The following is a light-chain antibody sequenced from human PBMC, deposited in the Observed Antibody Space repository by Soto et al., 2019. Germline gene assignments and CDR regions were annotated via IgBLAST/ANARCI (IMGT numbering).Light chain of an antibody. V-gene: IGLV2-8*01. J-gene: IGLJ2*01. CDR2: EVR. CDR1: SSDVGGYNY. CDR3: SSYAGSNNLVV. Sequence: QSALTQPASVSGSPGQSITISCTGTSSDVGGYNYVSWYQQHPGKAPQLIIYEVRKRPSWVPDRFSGSKSGNTASLTVSGLQPEDEADYYCSSYAGSNNLVVFGGGTKLTVL.